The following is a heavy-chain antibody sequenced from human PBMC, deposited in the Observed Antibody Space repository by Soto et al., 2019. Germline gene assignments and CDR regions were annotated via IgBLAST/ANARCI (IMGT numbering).Heavy chain of an antibody. CDR3: AMGAHSGYDYVYYYYGMDV. CDR1: GGTFSSYA. Sequence: SVKVSCKASGGTFSSYAISWVRQAPGQGLEWMGGSIPIFGTANYAQKFQGRVTITADKSTSTAYMELSSLRSEDAAVYYCAMGAHSGYDYVYYYYGMDVWGQGTTVTVSS. CDR2: SIPIFGTA. D-gene: IGHD5-12*01. J-gene: IGHJ6*02. V-gene: IGHV1-69*06.